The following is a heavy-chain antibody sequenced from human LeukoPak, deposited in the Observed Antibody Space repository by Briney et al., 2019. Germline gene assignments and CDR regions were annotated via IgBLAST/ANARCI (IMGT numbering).Heavy chain of an antibody. CDR3: ARGRRYGDFDY. D-gene: IGHD4-17*01. Sequence: SETLSLTCAVSGGSFSGYYWNWIRQPPGKGLEWIGEINHSGSTNYNPSLKSRVTISVDTSKNQFSLKLSSVTAADTAVYYCARGRRYGDFDYWGQGTLVTVSS. CDR2: INHSGST. J-gene: IGHJ4*02. CDR1: GGSFSGYY. V-gene: IGHV4-34*01.